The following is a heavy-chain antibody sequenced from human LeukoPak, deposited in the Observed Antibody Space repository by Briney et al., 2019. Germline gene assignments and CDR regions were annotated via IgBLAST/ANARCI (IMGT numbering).Heavy chain of an antibody. CDR2: MKQDGSEK. CDR3: ARDKGSDEGSKFDF. V-gene: IGHV3-7*03. J-gene: IGHJ4*02. CDR1: GFTFSSYW. Sequence: GGSLRLSCAASGFTFSSYWMRWVRQAPGKGLEWVANMKQDGSEKYYVNSVKGRFIISRDNAKNSLYLQMNSLRAEDTAVYYCARDKGSDEGSKFDFWGQGTLVTVSS.